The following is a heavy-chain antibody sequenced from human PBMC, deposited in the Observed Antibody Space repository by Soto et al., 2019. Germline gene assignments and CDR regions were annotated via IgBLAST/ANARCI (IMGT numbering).Heavy chain of an antibody. V-gene: IGHV3-21*01. CDR3: ARDEAVAGTRYYYGMDV. Sequence: GGSLRLSCAASGFTFSSYSMNWVRQAPGKGLEWVSSISSSSSYIYYADSVKGRFTISRDNAKNSPYLQMNSLRAEDTAVYYCARDEAVAGTRYYYGMDVWGQGTTVTVSS. CDR2: ISSSSSYI. CDR1: GFTFSSYS. J-gene: IGHJ6*02. D-gene: IGHD6-19*01.